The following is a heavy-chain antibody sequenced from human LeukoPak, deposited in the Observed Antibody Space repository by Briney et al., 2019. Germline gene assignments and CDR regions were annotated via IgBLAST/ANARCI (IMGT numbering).Heavy chain of an antibody. V-gene: IGHV4-30-4*08. Sequence: PSETLSLTCAVYGGSFSGYYWSWIRQPPGKGLEWIGYIYYSGSTYYNPSLKSRVTISVDTSKNQFSLKLSSVTAADTAVYYCAREGQGSTHFDYWGQGTLVTVSS. CDR3: AREGQGSTHFDY. CDR1: GGSFSGYY. J-gene: IGHJ4*02. CDR2: IYYSGST. D-gene: IGHD2-2*01.